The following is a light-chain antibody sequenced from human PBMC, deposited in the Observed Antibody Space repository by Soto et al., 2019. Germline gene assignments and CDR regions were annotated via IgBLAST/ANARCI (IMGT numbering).Light chain of an antibody. CDR3: MQALQNPVT. Sequence: DIVMTQSPLSLPVTPGEPASISCRSSQSLLHLNGNNYLDWYLQKPGQSPQLLIYLGSNRASGVPDRFSGSGSGTDFTLKISRVEAEDVEIYYCMQALQNPVTFGQGTRLEIK. CDR1: QSLLHLNGNNY. CDR2: LGS. V-gene: IGKV2-28*01. J-gene: IGKJ5*01.